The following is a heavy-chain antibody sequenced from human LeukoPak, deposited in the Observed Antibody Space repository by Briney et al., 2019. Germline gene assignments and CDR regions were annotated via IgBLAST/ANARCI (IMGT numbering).Heavy chain of an antibody. V-gene: IGHV1-18*01. CDR1: GYTFTSYG. CDR3: ARDRGYAPDTFDI. J-gene: IGHJ3*02. D-gene: IGHD6-25*01. Sequence: GASVKVSCKASGYTFTSYGISWVRQAPGQGLEWMGWIGAYNGDTNYAQKLQGRVTMTIDTSTSTAYMELRGLRSDDTAVFYCARDRGYAPDTFDIWGQGTMVTVSS. CDR2: IGAYNGDT.